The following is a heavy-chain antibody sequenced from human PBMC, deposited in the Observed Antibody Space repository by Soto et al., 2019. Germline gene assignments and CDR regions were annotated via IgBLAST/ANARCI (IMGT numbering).Heavy chain of an antibody. D-gene: IGHD3-10*01. CDR1: GFMCSNDC. CDR2: ITGSGGNT. CDR3: AKDDGPTPGVY. J-gene: IGHJ4*02. Sequence: PGGPLRLSCGASGFMCSNDCMNWVRQAPGKGLEWVSRITGSGGNTYYADYVKGRFTISRDNSRNTLYLQMNSLGAEDTAVYYCAKDDGPTPGVYWGPGTLVTVSS. V-gene: IGHV3-23*01.